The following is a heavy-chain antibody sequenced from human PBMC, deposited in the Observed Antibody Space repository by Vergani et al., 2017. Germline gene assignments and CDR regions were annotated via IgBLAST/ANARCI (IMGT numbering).Heavy chain of an antibody. V-gene: IGHV4-34*01. CDR1: GGSFSDYY. Sequence: QVQLQQWGAGLLKPSETLSLTCAVYGGSFSDYYWSWIRQPPGKGLEWIGEINHSGSSNYNPSLKSRVTISVDTSKNHFSLELSSVTAADTAVYYCARALMGWSYAFDIWGQGTMVTVSS. CDR2: INHSGSS. J-gene: IGHJ3*02. CDR3: ARALMGWSYAFDI. D-gene: IGHD2-8*01.